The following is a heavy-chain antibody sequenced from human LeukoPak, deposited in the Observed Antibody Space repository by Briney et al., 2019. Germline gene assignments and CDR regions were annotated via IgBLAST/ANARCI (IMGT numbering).Heavy chain of an antibody. J-gene: IGHJ5*02. V-gene: IGHV3-23*01. CDR3: ASPGGVPTPDP. Sequence: PGGSLRLSCAASGFTFSSYSMSWVRQPPGKGLEWVSAISGSGGSTYYADSVKGRFAISRDNSKNTLHLQMNSLRAEDTAVYYCASPGGVPTPDPWGQGTLVTVSS. CDR1: GFTFSSYS. D-gene: IGHD3-16*01. CDR2: ISGSGGST.